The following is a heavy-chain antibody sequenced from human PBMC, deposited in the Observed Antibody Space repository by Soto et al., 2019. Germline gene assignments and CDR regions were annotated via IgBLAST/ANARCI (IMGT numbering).Heavy chain of an antibody. V-gene: IGHV5-51*01. Sequence: GESLKISCKGSGYNFTTFWISWVRQVPGKGLEWMGIIYPGDSETKYSPDFEGQVTISADRSTNTAYLQWRSLRASDTAMYYCARLGFPGAIYFDSWGLGTLVTVSS. CDR3: ARLGFPGAIYFDS. CDR1: GYNFTTFW. CDR2: IYPGDSET. J-gene: IGHJ4*02.